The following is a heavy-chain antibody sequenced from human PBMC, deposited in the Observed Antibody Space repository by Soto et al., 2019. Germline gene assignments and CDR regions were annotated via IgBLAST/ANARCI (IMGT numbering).Heavy chain of an antibody. CDR2: IKSKTDGGTT. CDR3: TTEYIASISFDY. J-gene: IGHJ4*02. Sequence: GGSLRLSCAASGFTFSNAWMSWVRQAPGKGLEWVGRIKSKTDGGTTDYAAPVKGRFTISRDDSKNTLYLQMNSLKTEDTAVYYCTTEYIASISFDYWGKGTLVTVPS. D-gene: IGHD2-15*01. V-gene: IGHV3-15*01. CDR1: GFTFSNAW.